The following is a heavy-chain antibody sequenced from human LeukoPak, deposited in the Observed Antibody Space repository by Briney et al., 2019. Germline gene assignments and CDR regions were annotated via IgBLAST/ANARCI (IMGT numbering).Heavy chain of an antibody. J-gene: IGHJ4*02. V-gene: IGHV3-30*04. Sequence: GRSLRLSCAASGFTFSSYAIHWVRQAPGKGLEWVAVISYDGSNKYYADSVKGRFTISRDNSKNTLYLQMNSLRSDDTAVYYCARDPGRGYSYGSKAGFDYWGQGTLVTVSS. CDR3: ARDPGRGYSYGSKAGFDY. D-gene: IGHD5-18*01. CDR2: ISYDGSNK. CDR1: GFTFSSYA.